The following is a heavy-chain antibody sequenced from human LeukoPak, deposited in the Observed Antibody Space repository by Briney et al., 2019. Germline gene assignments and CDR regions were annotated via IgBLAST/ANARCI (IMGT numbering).Heavy chain of an antibody. Sequence: ASVKVSCKASGYTFTRYGISWVRQAPGQGLEWMGWISAYNGNTNYAQKLQGRVTMTTDTSTSTAYMELRSLRSDGTAVYYCARGQYYYDSSGYWGYYYYYGMDVWGQGTTVTVSS. D-gene: IGHD3-22*01. CDR1: GYTFTRYG. J-gene: IGHJ6*02. CDR2: ISAYNGNT. CDR3: ARGQYYYDSSGYWGYYYYYGMDV. V-gene: IGHV1-18*01.